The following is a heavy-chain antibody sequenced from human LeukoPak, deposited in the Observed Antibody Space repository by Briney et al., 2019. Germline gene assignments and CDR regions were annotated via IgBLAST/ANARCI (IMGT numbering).Heavy chain of an antibody. CDR2: ISSSSSTI. CDR1: GLTFSSYS. Sequence: GGSLRLSCAASGLTFSSYSMNWVRQAPGKGLEWVSYISSSSSTIYYADSVKGRFTISRDNAKNSLYLQMNSLRAEDTAVYYCARVGSCISVVVPAAKRCWFDPWGQGTLVTVSS. J-gene: IGHJ5*02. V-gene: IGHV3-48*01. D-gene: IGHD2-2*01. CDR3: ARVGSCISVVVPAAKRCWFDP.